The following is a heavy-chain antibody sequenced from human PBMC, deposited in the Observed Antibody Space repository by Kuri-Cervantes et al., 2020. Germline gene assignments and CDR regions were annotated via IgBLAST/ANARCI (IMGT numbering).Heavy chain of an antibody. CDR3: ARGAKPIDY. J-gene: IGHJ4*02. CDR2: ISYDGSNK. D-gene: IGHD4/OR15-4a*01. CDR1: GFTFSSYA. Sequence: GGSLRLSCAASGFTFSSYAMHWVRQAPGKGLEWVAVISYDGSNKYYADSVKGRFTISRDNSQDTLFLQMNSLRAEDTAVYYCARGAKPIDYWGQGTLVTVSS. V-gene: IGHV3-30*14.